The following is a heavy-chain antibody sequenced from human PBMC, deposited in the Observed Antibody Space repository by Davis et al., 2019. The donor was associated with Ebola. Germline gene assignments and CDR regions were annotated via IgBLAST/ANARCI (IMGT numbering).Heavy chain of an antibody. V-gene: IGHV4-59*12. Sequence: SETLSLTCSVSGGSISNYYWSWIRQPPGKGLEWIGYIYYSGSTNYSPSLKSRVTISLDTSKNQFSLKLSSVTAADTAVYYCARGLSTYTIVVVVAATWWFDPWGQGTLVTVSS. J-gene: IGHJ5*02. CDR1: GGSISNYY. CDR3: ARGLSTYTIVVVVAATWWFDP. D-gene: IGHD2-15*01. CDR2: IYYSGST.